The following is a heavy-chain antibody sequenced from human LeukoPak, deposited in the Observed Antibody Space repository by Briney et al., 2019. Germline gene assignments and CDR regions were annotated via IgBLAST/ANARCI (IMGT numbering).Heavy chain of an antibody. Sequence: GGSLRLSCAASGFTFDDYGMSWVRQAPGKGLEWVSGINWNGGSTGYADSVKGRFTISRDNAKNSLYLQMNSLRAEDTAVCYCAKDRSYSSGWYVYWGQGTLVTVSS. D-gene: IGHD6-19*01. J-gene: IGHJ4*02. V-gene: IGHV3-20*04. CDR1: GFTFDDYG. CDR2: INWNGGST. CDR3: AKDRSYSSGWYVY.